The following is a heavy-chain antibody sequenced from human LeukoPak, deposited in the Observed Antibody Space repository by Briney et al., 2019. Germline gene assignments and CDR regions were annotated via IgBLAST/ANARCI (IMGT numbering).Heavy chain of an antibody. Sequence: PGGSLRLPCAASGFTFSSYGMSWVRQAPGKGLEWVSAISGSGGSTYYADSVKGRFTISRDNSKNTLYLQMNSLRAEDTAVYYCAKSGGDYVNYYYYYYMDVWGKGTTVTISS. CDR2: ISGSGGST. D-gene: IGHD4-17*01. CDR3: AKSGGDYVNYYYYYYMDV. J-gene: IGHJ6*03. CDR1: GFTFSSYG. V-gene: IGHV3-23*01.